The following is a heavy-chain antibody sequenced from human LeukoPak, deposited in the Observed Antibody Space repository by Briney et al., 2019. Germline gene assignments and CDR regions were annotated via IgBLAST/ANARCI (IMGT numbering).Heavy chain of an antibody. V-gene: IGHV3-23*01. CDR2: ISGSGGST. Sequence: GGSLRLSCAASGFTLSYYWMSWVRQAPGKGLEWVSAISGSGGSTYYADSVKGRFTISRDNAKNSLYLQMDSLRAEDTAVYYCAELGITMIGGVWGKGTTVTISS. CDR3: AELGITMIGGV. CDR1: GFTLSYYW. D-gene: IGHD3-10*02. J-gene: IGHJ6*04.